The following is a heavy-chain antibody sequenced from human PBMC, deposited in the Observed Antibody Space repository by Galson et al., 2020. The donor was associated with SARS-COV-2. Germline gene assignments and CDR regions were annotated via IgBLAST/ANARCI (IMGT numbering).Heavy chain of an antibody. CDR1: GFTFTTYG. V-gene: IGHV3-30*18. D-gene: IGHD1-26*01. Sequence: QTGGSLRLSCAASGFTFTTYGMHWVRQAPGKGLEWVAVISYDGSNKYYADSVKGRFTISRDISKNTLYLQMNSLRAEDTAMYYCTKDISRILAAPQDWGQGTLVTVSS. CDR3: TKDISRILAAPQD. CDR2: ISYDGSNK. J-gene: IGHJ4*02.